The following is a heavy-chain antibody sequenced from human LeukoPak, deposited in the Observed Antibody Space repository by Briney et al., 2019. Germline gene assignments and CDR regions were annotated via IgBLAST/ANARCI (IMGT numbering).Heavy chain of an antibody. CDR2: LKTKYHQV. J-gene: IGHJ4*02. CDR1: GFTFSDYA. Sequence: GGSLRLSCVASGFTFSDYAMNWVRQAPGKGLECVSTLKTKYHQVYYAESVRGRFTISTDNSRNTVFLQMNSLRADDTALYYCARSVPDYTRFDYWGQGALVTVSS. CDR3: ARSVPDYTRFDY. V-gene: IGHV3-23*05. D-gene: IGHD4-11*01.